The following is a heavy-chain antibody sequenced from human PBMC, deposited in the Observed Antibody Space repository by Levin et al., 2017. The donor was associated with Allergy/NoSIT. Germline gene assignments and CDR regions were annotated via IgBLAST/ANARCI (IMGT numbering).Heavy chain of an antibody. Sequence: AGGSLRLSCAASGFTFSSYGMHWVRQAPGKGLEWVAVIWYDGSNKYYADSVKGRFTISRDNSKNTLYLQMNSLRAEDTAVYYCARDGYCSGGSCPKPHYYGMDVWGQGTTVTVSS. CDR3: ARDGYCSGGSCPKPHYYGMDV. CDR1: GFTFSSYG. CDR2: IWYDGSNK. D-gene: IGHD2-15*01. V-gene: IGHV3-33*01. J-gene: IGHJ6*02.